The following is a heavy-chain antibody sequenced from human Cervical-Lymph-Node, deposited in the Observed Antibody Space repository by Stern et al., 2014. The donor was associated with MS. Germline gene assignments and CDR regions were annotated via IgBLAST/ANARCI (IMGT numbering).Heavy chain of an antibody. Sequence: DQLVESGPGLVKPSETLSLTCTASGGSIVPYYWNWIRLPPGKGLEWIGHIYYSGTTNYNPSFKTRVTMSVDTSTNQHSHLLAPVTAADTAVYYCARLPYNYGTPDYWGQGTVVAVSS. CDR1: GGSIVPYY. D-gene: IGHD5-24*01. J-gene: IGHJ4*02. CDR3: ARLPYNYGTPDY. CDR2: IYYSGTT. V-gene: IGHV4-59*08.